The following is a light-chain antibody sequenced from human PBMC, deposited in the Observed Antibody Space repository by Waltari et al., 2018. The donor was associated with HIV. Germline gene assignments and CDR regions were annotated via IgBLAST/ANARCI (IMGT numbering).Light chain of an antibody. CDR1: QSISSW. CDR3: QQYQSYSLT. Sequence: DIQMTKSPSTLSASAGDRVTITCRSSQSISSWLALYQQQPGIAPKLLIYKTSTLHSGVPSRFSVSGSVTEVSLTNSSLQPDDFATYYCQQYQSYSLTLGQGTRLEIK. V-gene: IGKV1-5*03. CDR2: KTS. J-gene: IGKJ5*01.